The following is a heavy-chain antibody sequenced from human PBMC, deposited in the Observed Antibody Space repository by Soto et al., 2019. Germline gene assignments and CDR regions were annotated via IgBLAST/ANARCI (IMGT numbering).Heavy chain of an antibody. CDR3: ARQQWLVLNAFDI. CDR1: GGSISGYY. V-gene: IGHV4-59*01. D-gene: IGHD6-19*01. Sequence: SGTLSPTCTFSGGSISGYYWGWIRQPPGKGLEWIGYIYYSGSTNYNPSLKSRVTISVDTSKNQFSLKLSSVTAADTAVYYCARQQWLVLNAFDIWGQGTMVT. CDR2: IYYSGST. J-gene: IGHJ3*02.